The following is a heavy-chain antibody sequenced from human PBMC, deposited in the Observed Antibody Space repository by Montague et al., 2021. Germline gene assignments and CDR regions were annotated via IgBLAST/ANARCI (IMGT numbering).Heavy chain of an antibody. V-gene: IGHV4-39*01. Sequence: SETRSLTCTVSGASINSSPYYWGWIRQPPGKGLEWIGSIYYSANTYYNPSLKSRLSISVDTTKNQFSLRLKSVTAADTAVYHCARVDCDGVCYTFDPWGQGTLVTVSS. CDR3: ARVDCDGVCYTFDP. CDR2: IYYSANT. J-gene: IGHJ5*02. CDR1: GASINSSPYY. D-gene: IGHD2-21*02.